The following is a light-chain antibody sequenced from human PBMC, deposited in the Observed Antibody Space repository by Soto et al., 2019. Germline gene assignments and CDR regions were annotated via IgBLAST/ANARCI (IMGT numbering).Light chain of an antibody. Sequence: DIQLTQSPSFLSASVGDRVTITCRASQGISSFLVWYQQKPGKAPKVLIYAVSTLQSGVPSRFSGSGSGTEFTLTVSSLQPEDFATYYYQQVKSYPITFGQGTRLEIK. CDR3: QQVKSYPIT. CDR1: QGISSF. CDR2: AVS. J-gene: IGKJ5*01. V-gene: IGKV1-9*01.